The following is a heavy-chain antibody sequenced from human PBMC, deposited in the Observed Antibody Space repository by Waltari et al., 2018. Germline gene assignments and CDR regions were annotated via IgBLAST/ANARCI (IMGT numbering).Heavy chain of an antibody. CDR3: TRDSRGAFDGGMDV. V-gene: IGHV3-30-3*01. D-gene: IGHD3-10*01. J-gene: IGHJ6*02. CDR1: AFTFSSYA. Sequence: QVQMVESGGGVVQPGRSLRISCAATAFTFSSYAMHWVRQAPGKGLEWLAVISHDGGNRYYAESVKCRFTLSRDNSRNILYLQMSSLRGDDTALYYCTRDSRGAFDGGMDVWGQGIKVTVSS. CDR2: ISHDGGNR.